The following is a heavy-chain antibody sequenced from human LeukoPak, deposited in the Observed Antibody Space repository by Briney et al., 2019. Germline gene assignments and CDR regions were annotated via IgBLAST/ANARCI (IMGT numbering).Heavy chain of an antibody. CDR3: ARQRIAVGFDY. CDR2: IYYSGST. CDR1: GGSISSSSYY. V-gene: IGHV4-39*01. D-gene: IGHD6-19*01. J-gene: IGHJ4*02. Sequence: PSETLSLTCTVSGGSISSSSYYWGWIRQPPGKGLEWIGSIYYSGSTYYNPSLKSRVTISVDTSKNQFSLKLSSVTAADMAVYYCARQRIAVGFDYWGQGTLVTVSS.